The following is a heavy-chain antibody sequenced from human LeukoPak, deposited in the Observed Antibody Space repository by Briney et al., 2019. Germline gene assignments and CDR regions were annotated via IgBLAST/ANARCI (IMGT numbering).Heavy chain of an antibody. CDR2: INHSGST. CDR1: GGSFSGYY. D-gene: IGHD1-26*01. V-gene: IGHV4-34*01. Sequence: PSETLSLTCAVYGGSFSGYYWSWIRQPPGKGLEWIGEINHSGSTNYNPSLKSRVTISVDTSKNQFSLKLSSVTAADTAVYYCARGLASGSYYVYFDYWGLGTLVTVSS. CDR3: ARGLASGSYYVYFDY. J-gene: IGHJ4*02.